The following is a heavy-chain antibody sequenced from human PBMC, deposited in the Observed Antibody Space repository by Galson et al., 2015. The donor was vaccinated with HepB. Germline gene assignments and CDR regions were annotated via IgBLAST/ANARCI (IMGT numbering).Heavy chain of an antibody. CDR1: GGSISSYY. D-gene: IGHD5-24*01. J-gene: IGHJ4*02. CDR2: IYYSGST. Sequence: ETLSLTCTVSGGSISSYYWSWIRQPPGKGLEWIGYIYYSGSTNYNPSLKSRVTISVDTSKNQFSLKLSSVTAADTAVYYCASFSRDGYNYPGPFDYWGQGTLVTVSS. CDR3: ASFSRDGYNYPGPFDY. V-gene: IGHV4-59*01.